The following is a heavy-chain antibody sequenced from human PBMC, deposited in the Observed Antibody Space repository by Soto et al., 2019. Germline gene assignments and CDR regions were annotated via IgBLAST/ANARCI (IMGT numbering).Heavy chain of an antibody. Sequence: GASVKVSCTASGYTFINYYMHWVRQAPGQGLEWMGGIIPIFGTANYAQKFQGRVTITADNSKNTLYVQVNSLRPEDTAVYYCAKGILSATIGPYAMDVWGQGTTVTVSS. D-gene: IGHD3-16*01. J-gene: IGHJ6*02. CDR1: GYTFINYY. CDR3: AKGILSATIGPYAMDV. V-gene: IGHV1-69*06. CDR2: IIPIFGTA.